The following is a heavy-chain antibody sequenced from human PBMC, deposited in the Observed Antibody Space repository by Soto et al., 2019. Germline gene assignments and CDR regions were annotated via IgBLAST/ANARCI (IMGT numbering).Heavy chain of an antibody. CDR2: IYYSGST. V-gene: IGHV4-59*08. J-gene: IGHJ6*03. CDR1: GGSISSYY. Sequence: QVQLQESGPGLVKPSETLSLTCTVSGGSISSYYWSWIRQPPGKGLEWIGYIYYSGSTNYNPSLKSRVTISVDTSKNQFSLKLSSVTAADTAVYYCARRPQVGRGYYYYMDVWGKGTTVTVSS. CDR3: ARRPQVGRGYYYYMDV. D-gene: IGHD1-26*01.